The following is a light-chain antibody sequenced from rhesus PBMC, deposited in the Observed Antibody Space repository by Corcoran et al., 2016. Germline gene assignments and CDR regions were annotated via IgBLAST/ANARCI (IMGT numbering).Light chain of an antibody. CDR3: QQRNTYPLT. CDR1: QGISDA. V-gene: IGKV1-33*01. Sequence: DIHMTQSPSSLSASVGDTVTITCRASQGISDALVWYQQKPGKAPKLLSYGVSNLPIGVPSRFSGSGSGTDFTLTISSLQPEDFAVYYCQQRNTYPLTFGGGTKVEIK. CDR2: GVS. J-gene: IGKJ4*01.